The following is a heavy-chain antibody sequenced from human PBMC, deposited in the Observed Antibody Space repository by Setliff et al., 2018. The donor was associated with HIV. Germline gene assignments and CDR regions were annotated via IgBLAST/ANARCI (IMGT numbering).Heavy chain of an antibody. J-gene: IGHJ3*02. D-gene: IGHD3-10*01. CDR3: ARAPKRVYYYGSGTYLHDAFDI. Sequence: SVKVSCKASGYIFISYGFSWVRQAPGQGLEWMGWISAYNGNTNYAQKLQGRVTMTTDTSTSTAYMELRNLRSDDTAVYYCARAPKRVYYYGSGTYLHDAFDIWGQGTMVTVSS. CDR2: ISAYNGNT. V-gene: IGHV1-18*01. CDR1: GYIFISYG.